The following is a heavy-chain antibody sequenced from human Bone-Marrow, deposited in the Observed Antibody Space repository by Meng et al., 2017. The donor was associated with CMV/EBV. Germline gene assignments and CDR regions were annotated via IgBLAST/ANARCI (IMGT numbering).Heavy chain of an antibody. CDR1: GGSISSSSYY. V-gene: IGHV4-39*07. CDR3: AVHQKRLDAFAI. Sequence: SETLSLTCTVSGGSISSSSYYWGWIRQPPGKGLEWIGEINHSGSTNYNPSLKSRVTISVDTSKNQFSLKLSSVTAADTAVYYCAVHQKRLDAFAIWGQGTMVTVSS. J-gene: IGHJ3*02. CDR2: INHSGST. D-gene: IGHD6-25*01.